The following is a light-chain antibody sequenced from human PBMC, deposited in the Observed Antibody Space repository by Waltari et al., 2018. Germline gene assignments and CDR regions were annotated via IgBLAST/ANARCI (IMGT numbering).Light chain of an antibody. CDR2: EGS. CDR1: SRDVGSYNL. CDR3: CSYAGSSTYV. V-gene: IGLV2-23*01. J-gene: IGLJ1*01. Sequence: QSALPQPASASGSPGQSITISCTGTSRDVGSYNLVSWYQQHPGKAPKLMIYEGSKRPSGVSNRFSGSKSGNTASLTISGLQAEDEADYYCCSYAGSSTYVFGTGTKVTVL.